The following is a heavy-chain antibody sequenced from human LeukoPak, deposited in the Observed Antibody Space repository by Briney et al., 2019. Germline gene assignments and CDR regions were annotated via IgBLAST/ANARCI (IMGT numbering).Heavy chain of an antibody. J-gene: IGHJ5*02. Sequence: PSETLTLTCTVSGGSIRSSSDYWGWIRQPPGKGLEWFGSIYYTGSTYYNPPLKSRVTISVDTSKNQFSLKLSSVTAAATAVYYCACPYASGSYPNWFDPWGQGTLVTVSS. V-gene: IGHV4-39*01. CDR3: ACPYASGSYPNWFDP. D-gene: IGHD3-10*01. CDR1: GGSIRSSSDY. CDR2: IYYTGST.